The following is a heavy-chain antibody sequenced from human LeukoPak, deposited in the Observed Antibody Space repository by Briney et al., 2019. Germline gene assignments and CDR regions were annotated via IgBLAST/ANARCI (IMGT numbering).Heavy chain of an antibody. CDR1: GGFISSYY. J-gene: IGHJ6*03. CDR3: TSGSYSFYYMDV. D-gene: IGHD1-26*01. V-gene: IGHV4-59*01. Sequence: SETLSLTCTVSGGFISSYYWSWIRQPPGKGLEWIGYLYYSGSTNYNPSLKSRVTISVDTSKNQFSLKLSSVTAADTAVYYCTSGSYSFYYMDVWGKGTTVTVSS. CDR2: LYYSGST.